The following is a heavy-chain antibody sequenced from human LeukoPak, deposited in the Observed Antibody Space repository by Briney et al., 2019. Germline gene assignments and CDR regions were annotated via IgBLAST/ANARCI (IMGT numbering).Heavy chain of an antibody. CDR2: IYRSGST. D-gene: IGHD3-10*01. J-gene: IGHJ6*02. Sequence: SETLSLTCAVSGGSISSGGYSWSWIRQPPGKGLEWIGYIYRSGSTYYNPSLKSRVTISVDRSKNQFSLKLSSVTAADTAVYYCAGARITMVRGVIYYYYGMDVWGQGTTVTVSS. V-gene: IGHV4-30-2*01. CDR3: AGARITMVRGVIYYYYGMDV. CDR1: GGSISSGGYS.